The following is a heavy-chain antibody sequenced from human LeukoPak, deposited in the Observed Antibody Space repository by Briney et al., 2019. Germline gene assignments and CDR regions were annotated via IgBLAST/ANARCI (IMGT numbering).Heavy chain of an antibody. CDR2: TDTSGRYV. CDR3: ARGRSITLLRGVAMSDGFDI. J-gene: IGHJ3*02. D-gene: IGHD3-10*01. Sequence: GGSLRLSCAASGFTFSNYGMNWVRQAPGKGLEWVSFTDTSGRYVYYGDSVKGRFTISRDNAKNLLFLQMNGLRAENTALYYCARGRSITLLRGVAMSDGFDIWGQGAMVAVSS. V-gene: IGHV3-21*06. CDR1: GFTFSNYG.